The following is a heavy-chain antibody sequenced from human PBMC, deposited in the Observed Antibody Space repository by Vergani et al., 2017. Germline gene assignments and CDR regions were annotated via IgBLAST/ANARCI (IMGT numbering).Heavy chain of an antibody. D-gene: IGHD3-3*01. CDR1: GGTFSSYA. J-gene: IGHJ4*02. V-gene: IGHV3-30-3*01. CDR2: ISYDGSNK. Sequence: QVQLVQSGAEVKKPGSSVKVSCKASGGTFSSYAMHWVRQAPGKGLEWVAVISYDGSNKYYADSVKGRFTISRDNSKNTLYLQMNSLRAEDTAVYYCARAMTYYDFWSGYYWDDSFDYWGQGTLVTVSS. CDR3: ARAMTYYDFWSGYYWDDSFDY.